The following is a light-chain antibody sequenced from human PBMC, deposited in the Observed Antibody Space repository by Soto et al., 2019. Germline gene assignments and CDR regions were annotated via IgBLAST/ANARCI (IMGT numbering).Light chain of an antibody. CDR1: QSVSGSY. CDR3: QQYASSPWT. Sequence: ESVLTQSPDTLSLSPGERATLSCRASQSVSGSYLAWYQQKPGQAPRLLIYGASSRASGIPDRFSGSGSGTDFTLTISSLEPEDFALYYCQQYASSPWTFGQGTKVEI. V-gene: IGKV3-20*01. CDR2: GAS. J-gene: IGKJ1*01.